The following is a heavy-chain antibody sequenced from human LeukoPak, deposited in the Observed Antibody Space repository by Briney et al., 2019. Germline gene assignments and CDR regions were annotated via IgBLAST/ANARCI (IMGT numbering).Heavy chain of an antibody. D-gene: IGHD3-10*01. V-gene: IGHV1-46*01. Sequence: ASVKVSCKASGYTFTNYYMHWVRQAPGQGLEWMGVINPGGGSTSYAQNFQGRVTMTRDTSTSTIFMDLSSLRSEDTAVYYCARGNYYGLGGDYWGQGTLVTVSS. CDR2: INPGGGST. CDR3: ARGNYYGLGGDY. J-gene: IGHJ4*02. CDR1: GYTFTNYY.